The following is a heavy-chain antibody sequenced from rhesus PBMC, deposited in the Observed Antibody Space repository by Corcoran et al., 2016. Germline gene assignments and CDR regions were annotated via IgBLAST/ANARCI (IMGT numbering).Heavy chain of an antibody. J-gene: IGHJ4*01. D-gene: IGHD6-31*01. CDR3: TRASIAAAGTFDY. Sequence: EVQLVESGGGLVQPGGSLRLSCAASGFTFSSYDMSWVRQAPGKGLEWVSYISYSGKTSYDADSGKVRFTISRDNAKNSVSLQMSSLRAEDTAVYYCTRASIAAAGTFDYWGQGVLVTVSS. V-gene: IGHV3-136*01. CDR1: GFTFSSYD. CDR2: ISYSGKTS.